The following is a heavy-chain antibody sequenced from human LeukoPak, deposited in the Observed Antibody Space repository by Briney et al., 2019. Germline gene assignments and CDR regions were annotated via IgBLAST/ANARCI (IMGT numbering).Heavy chain of an antibody. J-gene: IGHJ4*02. D-gene: IGHD6-19*01. CDR2: ISGSGGST. CDR3: AKEIGPGIAVAGRCDY. V-gene: IGHV3-23*01. CDR1: GFTFSSYA. Sequence: PGGSLRLSCAASGFTFSSYAMSWVRQAPGKGLEWVSAISGSGGSTYYADSVKGRFTISRDNSKNTLYLQMNSLRAEDTAVYYCAKEIGPGIAVAGRCDYWGQGTLVTVSS.